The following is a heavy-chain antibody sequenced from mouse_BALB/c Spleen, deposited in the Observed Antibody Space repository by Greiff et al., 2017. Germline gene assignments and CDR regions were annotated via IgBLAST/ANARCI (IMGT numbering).Heavy chain of an antibody. V-gene: IGHV5-17*02. CDR3: AREGGYYGSSWYFDV. CDR1: GFTFSSFG. Sequence: EVKLMESGGGLVQPGGSRKLSCAASGFTFSSFGMHWVRQAPEKGLEWVAYISSGSSTIYYADTVKGRFTISRDNPKNTLFLQMTSLRSEDTAMYYCAREGGYYGSSWYFDVWGAGTTVTVSS. D-gene: IGHD1-1*01. CDR2: ISSGSSTI. J-gene: IGHJ1*01.